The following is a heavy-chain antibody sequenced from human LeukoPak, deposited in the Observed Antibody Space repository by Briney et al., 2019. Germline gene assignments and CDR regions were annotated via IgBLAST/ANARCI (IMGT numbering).Heavy chain of an antibody. CDR2: ISTSGSTI. V-gene: IGHV3-48*03. D-gene: IGHD5-12*01. J-gene: IGHJ4*02. CDR1: GFTFSSYE. Sequence: QPGGSLRLSCAASGFTFSSYEMSWVRQAPGKGLEWVSYISTSGSTIYYADSVKGRFTISRDNARNSLYLQMNSLRAEDTAVYYCARGIVATTKGLDYWGQGTLVSVSS. CDR3: ARGIVATTKGLDY.